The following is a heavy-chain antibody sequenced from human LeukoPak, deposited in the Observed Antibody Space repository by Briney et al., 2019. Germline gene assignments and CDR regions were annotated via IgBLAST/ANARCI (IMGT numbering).Heavy chain of an antibody. CDR2: IYYSGST. D-gene: IGHD5-24*01. J-gene: IGHJ5*02. CDR1: GGSTSSYY. CDR3: ARKVPRMASGLDP. Sequence: SETLSLTCTVSGGSTSSYYWSWIRQPPGKGLEWIGYIYYSGSTNYNPSLKSRVTISVDTSKNQFSLKLSSVTAADTAVYYCARKVPRMASGLDPWGQGTLVTVSS. V-gene: IGHV4-59*08.